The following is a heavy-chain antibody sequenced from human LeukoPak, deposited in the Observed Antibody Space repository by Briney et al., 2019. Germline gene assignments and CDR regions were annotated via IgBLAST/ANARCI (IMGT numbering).Heavy chain of an antibody. V-gene: IGHV3-30*02. J-gene: IGHJ5*02. CDR1: GFTFSKYS. D-gene: IGHD6-13*01. Sequence: QTGGSLRLSCAASGFTFSKYSMHWVRQAPGKGLEGVAFMRYNGGNGYYADSVKGRFTISRDNLKSMLYLQMNSLRTDDTGLYSCAKDREEQLVRGWFDPWGQGTLVTVSS. CDR3: AKDREEQLVRGWFDP. CDR2: MRYNGGNG.